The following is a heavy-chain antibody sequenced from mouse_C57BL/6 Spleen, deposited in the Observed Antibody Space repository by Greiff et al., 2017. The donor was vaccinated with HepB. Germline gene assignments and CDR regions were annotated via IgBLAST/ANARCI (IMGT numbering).Heavy chain of an antibody. V-gene: IGHV7-3*01. CDR2: IRNKANGYTT. J-gene: IGHJ4*01. Sequence: EVQVVESGGGLVQPGGSLSLSCAASGFTFTDYYMSWVRQPPGKALEWLGFIRNKANGYTTEYSASVKGRFTISRDNSQSILYLQMNALRAEDSATYYCARCLPYAMDYWGQGTSVTVSS. D-gene: IGHD2-1*01. CDR3: ARCLPYAMDY. CDR1: GFTFTDYY.